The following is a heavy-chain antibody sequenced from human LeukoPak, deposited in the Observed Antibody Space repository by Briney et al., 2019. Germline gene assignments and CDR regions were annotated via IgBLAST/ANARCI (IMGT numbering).Heavy chain of an antibody. J-gene: IGHJ4*02. CDR1: GFTVSNNY. V-gene: IGHV3-53*01. CDR2: IRSDGIA. Sequence: GSLRLACAASGFTVSNNYMSWVRQAPGKGLEWVSVIRSDGIAYYADSVKGRFTISTDNSINTLYLQMSSLRAEDTALYYCASTSIIRGYDHDQYYWGQGTLVTVSS. D-gene: IGHD5-12*01. CDR3: ASTSIIRGYDHDQYY.